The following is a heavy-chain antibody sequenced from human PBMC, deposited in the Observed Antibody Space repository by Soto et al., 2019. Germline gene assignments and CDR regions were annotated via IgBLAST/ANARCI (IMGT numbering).Heavy chain of an antibody. D-gene: IGHD6-6*01. Sequence: GGSLRLSCAASGFTFSSYGMRWVRQAPGKGLEWVTIIWYDGSNTYYADSVKGRFTTSRDNSKNTLYLQMNSLRAEDTAVYYCARGTRKYYYAMDVWGQGTTVTVSS. CDR1: GFTFSSYG. V-gene: IGHV3-33*01. CDR2: IWYDGSNT. J-gene: IGHJ6*02. CDR3: ARGTRKYYYAMDV.